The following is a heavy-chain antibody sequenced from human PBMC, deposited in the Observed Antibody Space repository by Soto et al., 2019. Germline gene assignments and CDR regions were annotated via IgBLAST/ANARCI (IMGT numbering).Heavy chain of an antibody. CDR1: GFTFDNYA. Sequence: EVLLLESGGDLAQPGGSLRLSCAASGFTFDNYAMSWVRQAPGKGLEWVAGVSASGRDTYYADSVKDRFTISRDSSKNTLYLQMNSLRAEDTAVYYCAKARYYDSTGYLYYFDYWGQGTLVTVSS. V-gene: IGHV3-23*01. CDR2: VSASGRDT. CDR3: AKARYYDSTGYLYYFDY. D-gene: IGHD3-22*01. J-gene: IGHJ4*02.